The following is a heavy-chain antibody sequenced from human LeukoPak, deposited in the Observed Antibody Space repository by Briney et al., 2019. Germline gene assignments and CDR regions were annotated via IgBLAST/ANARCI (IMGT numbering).Heavy chain of an antibody. Sequence: GGSLRLSCAASGFTFSSYSMNWVRQAPGKGLEWVSSISSSSSYIYYADSVKGRFTVSRDNAKNSLYLQMNSLRAEDTALYYCARDTHYYGSGSPAFDIWGQGAMVTVSS. J-gene: IGHJ3*02. CDR3: ARDTHYYGSGSPAFDI. CDR1: GFTFSSYS. CDR2: ISSSSSYI. D-gene: IGHD3-10*01. V-gene: IGHV3-21*01.